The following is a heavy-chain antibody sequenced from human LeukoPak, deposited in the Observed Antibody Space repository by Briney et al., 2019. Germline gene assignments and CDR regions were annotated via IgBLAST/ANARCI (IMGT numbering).Heavy chain of an antibody. V-gene: IGHV1-18*01. Sequence: GASVKVSCKASGYTFTSYGISWVRQAPGQGLEWMGWISAYNGNTNYAQKLQGRVTMTTDTSTSTAYMELRSLRSDDTAVYYCARGSQFKAKWDEVSYWGQGTLVTVSS. CDR3: ARGSQFKAKWDEVSY. CDR2: ISAYNGNT. CDR1: GYTFTSYG. J-gene: IGHJ4*02. D-gene: IGHD1-26*01.